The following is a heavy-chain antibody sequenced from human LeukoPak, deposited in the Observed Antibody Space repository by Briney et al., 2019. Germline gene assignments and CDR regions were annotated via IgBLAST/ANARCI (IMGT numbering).Heavy chain of an antibody. CDR3: AKGLGELYLDY. Sequence: PGGSLRLSCAASGFTFDNYAMSWVRQAPGRGLKWLSAISGSGGRTYYADSVKGRFTISRDNSKNTLYLQMNSLRAEDTAVYYCAKGLGELYLDYWGQGILVTVSS. CDR1: GFTFDNYA. V-gene: IGHV3-23*01. D-gene: IGHD3-10*01. CDR2: ISGSGGRT. J-gene: IGHJ4*02.